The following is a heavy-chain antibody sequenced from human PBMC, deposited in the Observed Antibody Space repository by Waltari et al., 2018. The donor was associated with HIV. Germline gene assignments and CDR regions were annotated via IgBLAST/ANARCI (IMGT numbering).Heavy chain of an antibody. J-gene: IGHJ3*02. CDR3: ARERTGYSYGYDAFDI. D-gene: IGHD5-18*01. Sequence: EVQLVESGGGLVQPGGSLRLSCAASGFTFSNYWMHWVRQAPGKGLVWVSRINSEWSSTSYADSVKGRFTISIDNAKNTLYLQMNSLRAEDTAVYYCARERTGYSYGYDAFDIWGQGTMVTVSS. V-gene: IGHV3-74*01. CDR2: INSEWSST. CDR1: GFTFSNYW.